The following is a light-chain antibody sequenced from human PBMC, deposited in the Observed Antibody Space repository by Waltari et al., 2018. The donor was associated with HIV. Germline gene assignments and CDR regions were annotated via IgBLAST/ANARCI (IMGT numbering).Light chain of an antibody. CDR2: DAS. CDR3: QQYNNWPPLT. CDR1: QSIGIN. V-gene: IGKV3-15*01. Sequence: EIVMTQSPATLSVSPGERATLSCRASQSIGINLAWYQQKPGQAPRLLIYDASTRATGVPARFRGSGAGTEFTLSISSLQSEDFAVYYGQQYNNWPPLTFGQGTKVEIK. J-gene: IGKJ1*01.